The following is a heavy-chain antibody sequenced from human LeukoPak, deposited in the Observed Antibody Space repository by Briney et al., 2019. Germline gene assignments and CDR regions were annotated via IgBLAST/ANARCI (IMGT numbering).Heavy chain of an antibody. CDR2: INHSGST. CDR1: GGSFSGYY. CDR3: ARGPVLGYSYGFYFDY. Sequence: SETLSLTCVVYGGSFSGYYWSWIRQPPGKGLEWIGEINHSGSTNYNPSLKSRVTISVDTSKNQFSLKLSSVTAADTAVYYCARGPVLGYSYGFYFDYWGQGTLVTVSS. J-gene: IGHJ4*02. V-gene: IGHV4-34*01. D-gene: IGHD5-18*01.